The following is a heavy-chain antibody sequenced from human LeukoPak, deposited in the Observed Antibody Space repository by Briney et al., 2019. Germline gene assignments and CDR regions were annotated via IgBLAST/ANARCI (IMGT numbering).Heavy chain of an antibody. J-gene: IGHJ6*02. CDR1: GGTFSAFP. Sequence: VALMKVSCKASGGTFSAFPLSWVRQAPGQGLDWMGRIIPILGMVNYARKFQGRVTITADTSTRTVYMELSSLTSEDTAVYYCARGNMGRLNYYVLDLWGQGTTVIVSS. CDR2: IIPILGMV. CDR3: ARGNMGRLNYYVLDL. V-gene: IGHV1-69*04. D-gene: IGHD3-10*01.